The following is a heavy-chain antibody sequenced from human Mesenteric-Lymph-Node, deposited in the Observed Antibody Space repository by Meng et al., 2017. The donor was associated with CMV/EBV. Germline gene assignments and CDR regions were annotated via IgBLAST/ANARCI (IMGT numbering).Heavy chain of an antibody. J-gene: IGHJ4*02. Sequence: ETLSLTCAASGFTFDDYGMSWVRQAPGKGLEWVSGINWNGGSTGYADSVKGRFTISRDNAKNSLYLQMNSLRAEDTALYYCARGGARGLGYWGQGTLVTVSS. CDR1: GFTFDDYG. CDR3: ARGGARGLGY. CDR2: INWNGGST. D-gene: IGHD3-10*01. V-gene: IGHV3-20*04.